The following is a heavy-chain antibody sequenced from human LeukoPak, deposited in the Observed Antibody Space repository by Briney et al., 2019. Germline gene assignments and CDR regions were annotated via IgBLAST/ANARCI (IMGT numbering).Heavy chain of an antibody. CDR3: RKGPEQWLVD. V-gene: IGHV3-9*01. CDR1: GFTFEDYA. CDR2: ISWNSGSI. J-gene: IGHJ4*02. D-gene: IGHD6-19*01. Sequence: PGGSLRLSCVGSGFTFEDYAMYWVRQAPGKGLEWVSGISWNSGSIGYADSVKGRFTISRDNAKNSLYLQMNSLRPEDTALYYCRKGPEQWLVDWGQGTLVTVSS.